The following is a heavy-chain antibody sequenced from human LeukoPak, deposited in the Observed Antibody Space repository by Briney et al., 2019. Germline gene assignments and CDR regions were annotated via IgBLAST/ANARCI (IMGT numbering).Heavy chain of an antibody. J-gene: IGHJ4*02. CDR2: VNPRSGAT. CDR3: ARDLGFLRYLRVPFDY. V-gene: IGHV1-2*02. Sequence: ASVKVSCKASEYTFTDHYINWVRQAPGQGLEWMGWVNPRSGATNYAQKFQGRVTMTRDTSISTAYLELSSLRSDDTAVYYCARDLGFLRYLRVPFDYWGQGTLVTVSS. CDR1: EYTFTDHY. D-gene: IGHD3-3*01.